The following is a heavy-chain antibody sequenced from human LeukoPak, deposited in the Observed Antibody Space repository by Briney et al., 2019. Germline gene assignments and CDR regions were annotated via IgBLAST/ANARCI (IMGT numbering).Heavy chain of an antibody. J-gene: IGHJ4*02. Sequence: GGSLRLSCAASGFTISNYAMSWVRQAPGKGLEWVSGISDSGGNTYYADSVRGRFTISRDNSKNSLYLQMNSLRAEDTALYYCARSRYSSSWYGGGFDYWGQGTLVTVSS. D-gene: IGHD6-13*01. CDR2: ISDSGGNT. CDR1: GFTISNYA. CDR3: ARSRYSSSWYGGGFDY. V-gene: IGHV3-23*01.